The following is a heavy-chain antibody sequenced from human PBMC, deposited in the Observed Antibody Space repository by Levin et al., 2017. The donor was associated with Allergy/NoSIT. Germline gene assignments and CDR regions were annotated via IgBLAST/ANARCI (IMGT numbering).Heavy chain of an antibody. CDR2: INADNGNT. V-gene: IGHV1-3*01. D-gene: IGHD5-18*01. CDR1: GYTFTNYA. J-gene: IGHJ4*02. CDR3: ARTRDGVQLWLPFDY. Sequence: EASVKVSCKASGYTFTNYAIHWVRQAPGQRLEWMGWINADNGNTEYSQEFQGRVTITRDTSANTAYLELSSLRFEDAAVYDCARTRDGVQLWLPFDYWGQGTLVTVSS.